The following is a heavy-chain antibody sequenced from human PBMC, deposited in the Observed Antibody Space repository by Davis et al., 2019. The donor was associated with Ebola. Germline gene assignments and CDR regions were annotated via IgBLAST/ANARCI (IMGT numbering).Heavy chain of an antibody. CDR2: IHYGGST. J-gene: IGHJ4*02. V-gene: IGHV4-59*08. D-gene: IGHD3-3*01. Sequence: SETLSLTCTVSGGSISGYYWSWIRQSPGRGLEWIGYIHYGGSTNYNPSLKSRLTISVETSNSQVSLRLRSVTAADTAVYYCARMAQSFFPTHFDSWSQGTLVTVSS. CDR3: ARMAQSFFPTHFDS. CDR1: GGSISGYY.